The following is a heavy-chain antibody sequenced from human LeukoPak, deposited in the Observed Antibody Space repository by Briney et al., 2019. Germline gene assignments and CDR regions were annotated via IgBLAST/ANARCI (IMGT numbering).Heavy chain of an antibody. CDR1: GFTFSSYS. Sequence: GGSLRLSCAASGFTFSSYSMNWVRQAPGKGPEWVSSISSSSSYIYYADSVKGRFTISRDNAKNSLYLQMNSLRAEDTAVYYCARVSVAAAGFPFDYWGQGTLVTVSS. V-gene: IGHV3-21*01. J-gene: IGHJ4*02. CDR2: ISSSSSYI. CDR3: ARVSVAAAGFPFDY. D-gene: IGHD6-13*01.